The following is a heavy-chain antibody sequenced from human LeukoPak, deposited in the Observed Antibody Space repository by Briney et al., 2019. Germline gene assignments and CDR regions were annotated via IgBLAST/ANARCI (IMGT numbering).Heavy chain of an antibody. J-gene: IGHJ5*02. Sequence: GALVKVSCKASGGTFSSYAISWVRQAPGQGLEWMGRINPILGTAKYAQKFQGRVTMTSDKFTSTAYMELSSLRFEDTAMFYCARDADYSNWFDPWGQGTLVIVSS. CDR1: GGTFSSYA. D-gene: IGHD4-11*01. CDR2: INPILGTA. V-gene: IGHV1-69*04. CDR3: ARDADYSNWFDP.